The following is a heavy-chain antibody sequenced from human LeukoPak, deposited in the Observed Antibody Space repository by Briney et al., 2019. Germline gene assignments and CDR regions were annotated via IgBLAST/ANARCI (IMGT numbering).Heavy chain of an antibody. V-gene: IGHV4-38-2*01. Sequence: SETLSLTCGVSGYSISSGYYWGWIRQPPGKGLEWIGSIYHGGGTYYNPSLKSRVTISLDTSKNQFSLNLNSVTAADTAVYYCARPIGAQSAPGHFDLGGQGMLVTVSS. CDR2: IYHGGGT. CDR3: ARPIGAQSAPGHFDL. J-gene: IGHJ4*02. CDR1: GYSISSGYY. D-gene: IGHD6-13*01.